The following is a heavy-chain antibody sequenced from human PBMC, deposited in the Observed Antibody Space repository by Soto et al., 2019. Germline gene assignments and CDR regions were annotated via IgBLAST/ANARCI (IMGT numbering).Heavy chain of an antibody. V-gene: IGHV5-51*01. Sequence: GGALKISRKGSGYSFTSYLIGWVRPMPGKGLEWMGIIYPGDSDTRYSPSFQGQVTISADKSISTAYLQWSSLRASDTAMYYCARQLSSTRFSGMDVWGQGTTVTVSS. CDR2: IYPGDSDT. J-gene: IGHJ6*02. CDR1: GYSFTSYL. D-gene: IGHD2-2*01. CDR3: ARQLSSTRFSGMDV.